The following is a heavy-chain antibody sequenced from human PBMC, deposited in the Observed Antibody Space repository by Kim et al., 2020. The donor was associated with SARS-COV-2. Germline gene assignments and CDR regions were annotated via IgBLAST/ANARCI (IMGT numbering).Heavy chain of an antibody. J-gene: IGHJ5*02. CDR1: GFTFSEYA. V-gene: IGHV3-30*04. CDR2: ISYDGSNK. Sequence: GGSLRLSCAASGFTFSEYAMHWVRQAPGKGLEWVAFISYDGSNKYYADSVKGRLTISRDNSKNTLNLQMNNLRPDDTAVYHCASSSGSSWYPFDPWGQGTLVTVSS. CDR3: ASSSGSSWYPFDP. D-gene: IGHD6-13*01.